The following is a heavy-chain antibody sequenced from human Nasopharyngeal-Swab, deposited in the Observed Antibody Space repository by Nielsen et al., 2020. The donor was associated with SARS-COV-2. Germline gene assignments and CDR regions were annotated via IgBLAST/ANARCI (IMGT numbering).Heavy chain of an antibody. J-gene: IGHJ6*03. CDR3: ARAWPRYYYYYYMDV. CDR2: ISAYNGNT. Sequence: ASVKVSCKASGYTFTSYGISWVRQAPGQGLEWMGWISAYNGNTNYAQKLQGRVTMTTDTSTSTAYMELRSLRSDDTAVYYCARAWPRYYYYYYMDVWGKGTTVTVSS. V-gene: IGHV1-18*04. CDR1: GYTFTSYG.